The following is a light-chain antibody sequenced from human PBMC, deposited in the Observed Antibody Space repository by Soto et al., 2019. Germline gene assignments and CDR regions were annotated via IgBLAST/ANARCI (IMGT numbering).Light chain of an antibody. V-gene: IGLV2-14*01. CDR1: SSDVGRYNY. CDR3: SSFKTSSTFV. CDR2: DVS. Sequence: QSARAQAASVSGSPGQGSSLSCPGTSSDVGRYNYVSWFQQHPGKAPKLLIYDVSNWPSGVSDRFSGSKSGNTASLTISGLQAEDEDDYYCSSFKTSSTFVFGTGTKVTVL. J-gene: IGLJ1*01.